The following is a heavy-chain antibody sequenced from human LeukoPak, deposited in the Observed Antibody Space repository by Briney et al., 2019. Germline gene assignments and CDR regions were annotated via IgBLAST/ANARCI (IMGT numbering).Heavy chain of an antibody. V-gene: IGHV4-4*07. CDR3: ARVSPIAVAGSSYYYAMDV. J-gene: IGHJ6*02. CDR1: GGSISNYY. Sequence: PSETLSLTCNVSGGSISNYYWTWIRQPAGKGLEWIGRIYSSGTTTYNPSLKSRVAMSVDTSRNQFSLKLSSVTAADTAVYYCARVSPIAVAGSSYYYAMDVWGQGATVTISS. D-gene: IGHD6-19*01. CDR2: IYSSGTT.